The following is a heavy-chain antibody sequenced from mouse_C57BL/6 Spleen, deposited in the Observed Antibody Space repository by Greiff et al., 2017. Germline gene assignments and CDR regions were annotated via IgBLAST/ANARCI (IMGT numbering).Heavy chain of an antibody. J-gene: IGHJ2*01. CDR1: GYTFTDYN. CDR3: HYYYGSSYC. CDR2: INPNNGGT. Sequence: EVQVVESGPELVKPGASVKMSCKASGYTFTDYNMHWVKQSHGKSLEWIGYINPNNGGTSYNQKFKGKATLTVNKSSSTAYMELRSLTSEDSAVYYCHYYYGSSYCWGQGTTLTVSS. D-gene: IGHD1-1*01. V-gene: IGHV1-22*01.